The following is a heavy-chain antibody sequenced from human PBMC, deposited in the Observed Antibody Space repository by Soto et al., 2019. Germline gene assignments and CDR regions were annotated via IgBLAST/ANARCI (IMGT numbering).Heavy chain of an antibody. CDR1: GGSVSSGSYY. Sequence: SETLSLTCTVSGGSVSSGSYYWSLIRQPPGKGLEWIGYVYYSGSTNYNPSLKSRVTISVDTSKNQFSLKLTSVTAADTAVYYCAREDDSSGYSCLDYWGQGTLVTVSS. D-gene: IGHD3-22*01. J-gene: IGHJ4*02. CDR3: AREDDSSGYSCLDY. CDR2: VYYSGST. V-gene: IGHV4-61*01.